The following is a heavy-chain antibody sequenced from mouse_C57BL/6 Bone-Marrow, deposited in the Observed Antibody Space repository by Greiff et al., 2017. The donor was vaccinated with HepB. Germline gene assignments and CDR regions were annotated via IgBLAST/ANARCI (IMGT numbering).Heavy chain of an antibody. CDR3: ARRVDYYAMDY. J-gene: IGHJ4*01. D-gene: IGHD1-1*01. Sequence: VQLQQSDAELVKPGASVKISCKASGYTFTDYTIHWMKQRPEQGLEWIGYIYPRDGSTKYNEKFKGKATLTADKSSSTAYMQLKSLTSEDSAVYFWARRVDYYAMDYWGQGTSVTGSS. CDR2: IYPRDGST. CDR1: GYTFTDYT. V-gene: IGHV1-78*01.